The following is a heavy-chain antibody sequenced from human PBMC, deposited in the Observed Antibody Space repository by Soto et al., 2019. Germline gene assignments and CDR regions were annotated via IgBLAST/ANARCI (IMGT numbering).Heavy chain of an antibody. CDR1: GGTFSSYA. Sequence: ASVKVSCKASGGTFSSYAISWVRQAPGQGLEWMGGIIPIFGTANYAQKFQGRVTITADESTSTAYMELSSLRSEDTAVYYCARDRIAVAGYYYYGMDVWGQGTTVTVYS. D-gene: IGHD6-19*01. CDR3: ARDRIAVAGYYYYGMDV. V-gene: IGHV1-69*13. CDR2: IIPIFGTA. J-gene: IGHJ6*02.